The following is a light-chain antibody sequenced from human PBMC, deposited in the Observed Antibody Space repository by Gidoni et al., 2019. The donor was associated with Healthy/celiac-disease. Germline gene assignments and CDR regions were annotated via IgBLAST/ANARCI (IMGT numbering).Light chain of an antibody. CDR2: DAS. V-gene: IGKV3-11*01. CDR3: QHRKT. J-gene: IGKJ2*01. Sequence: DSVLTHSPAPLSLSPGERATLARRASQSFSSYLAWYQQKPGQAPRLLIYDASNRATGIPASFSGSGSGTDFTLTISSLEPEDFAVYYCQHRKTFGQGTKLEIK. CDR1: QSFSSY.